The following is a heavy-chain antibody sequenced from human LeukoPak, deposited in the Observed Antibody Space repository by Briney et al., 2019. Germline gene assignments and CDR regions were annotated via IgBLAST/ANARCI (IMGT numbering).Heavy chain of an antibody. CDR3: ACSHMGYGDYVSDY. D-gene: IGHD4-17*01. V-gene: IGHV1-2*02. J-gene: IGHJ4*02. CDR1: GYTFTGYY. CDR2: INPNSGGT. Sequence: ASVKVSRKASGYTFTGYYVHWVRQAPGQGLEWMGWINPNSGGTNYAQKFQGSVTMTRDTSISTAYMELSRLRSDDTAVYYCACSHMGYGDYVSDYWGQGTLVTVSS.